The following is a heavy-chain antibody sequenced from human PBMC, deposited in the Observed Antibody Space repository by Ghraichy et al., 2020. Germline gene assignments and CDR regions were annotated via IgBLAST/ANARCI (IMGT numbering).Heavy chain of an antibody. Sequence: GGSLRLSCAASGFTFSSYWMSWVRQAPGKGLEWVANIKQDGREKYYVDSVKGRFTITRDNAKNSLYLQMNSLRAEDTAVYYCARGYHDYGDYRFLGAFDIWGQGTMVTVSS. CDR3: ARGYHDYGDYRFLGAFDI. CDR1: GFTFSSYW. CDR2: IKQDGREK. V-gene: IGHV3-7*01. J-gene: IGHJ3*02. D-gene: IGHD4-17*01.